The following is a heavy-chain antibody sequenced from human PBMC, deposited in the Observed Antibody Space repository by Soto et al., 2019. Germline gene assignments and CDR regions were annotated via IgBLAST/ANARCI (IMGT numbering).Heavy chain of an antibody. V-gene: IGHV3-30*03. CDR2: ISFDGSNK. D-gene: IGHD2-2*01. CDR3: ARAEHCGTSCQLGMDV. CDR1: GFTFSSYG. J-gene: IGHJ6*02. Sequence: GGSLRLSCAASGFTFSSYGMHWVRQAPGKGLEWVAVISFDGSNKYYADSVKGRFTISRDNSKNTLYLQMNSLRAEDTAVYYCARAEHCGTSCQLGMDVWGQGTTVTVSS.